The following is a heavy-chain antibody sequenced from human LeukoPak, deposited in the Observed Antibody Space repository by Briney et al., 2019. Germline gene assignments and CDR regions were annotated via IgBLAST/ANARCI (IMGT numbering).Heavy chain of an antibody. V-gene: IGHV1-18*01. CDR2: TSAYNGNT. Sequence: GASVKVSCKASGYTFTSYGISWVRQAPGQGLEWMGWTSAYNGNTNYAQKLQGRVTMTTDTSTSTAYMELRSLRSDDTAVYYCARDRRGLRWSAIDYWGQGTLVTVSS. CDR3: ARDRRGLRWSAIDY. CDR1: GYTFTSYG. J-gene: IGHJ4*02. D-gene: IGHD4-23*01.